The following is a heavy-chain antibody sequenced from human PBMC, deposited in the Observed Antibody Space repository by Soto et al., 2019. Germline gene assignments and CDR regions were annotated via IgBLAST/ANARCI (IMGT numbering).Heavy chain of an antibody. CDR2: IKSKTDGGTT. Sequence: GGSLRLSCAASGFTFSNAWMSWVRQAPGKGLEWVGRIKSKTDGGTTDYAAPVKGRFTISRDDSKNTLYLQMNSLKTEDTAVYYCTTARKVAVAGNYYYYYYMDVWGKGTTVTVSS. J-gene: IGHJ6*03. CDR3: TTARKVAVAGNYYYYYYMDV. D-gene: IGHD6-19*01. V-gene: IGHV3-15*01. CDR1: GFTFSNAW.